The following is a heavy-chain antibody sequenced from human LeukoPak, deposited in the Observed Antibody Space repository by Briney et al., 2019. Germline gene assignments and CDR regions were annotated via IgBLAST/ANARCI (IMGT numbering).Heavy chain of an antibody. D-gene: IGHD2-15*01. Sequence: SESLSLTCTVSGGSISDYYWSWIRQPAGKGLEWIGRIFTSGSTDYNPSLKSRVTMSVDKSKNQFSLKLSSVAAADTAVYYCARVTVVAAKYFDTWGQGILVTVS. V-gene: IGHV4-4*07. CDR2: IFTSGST. J-gene: IGHJ4*02. CDR3: ARVTVVAAKYFDT. CDR1: GGSISDYY.